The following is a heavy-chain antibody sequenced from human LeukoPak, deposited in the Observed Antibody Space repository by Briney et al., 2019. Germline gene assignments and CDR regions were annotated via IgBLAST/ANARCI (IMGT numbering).Heavy chain of an antibody. Sequence: SETLSLTCAVYGGSFSGYYWSWIRQPPGKGLEWIGEINHSGSTNYNPSLKSRVTISVDTSKNQFSLKLSSVTAADTAVYYCARASRGGSYYYYSMDVWGKGTTVTVSS. D-gene: IGHD1-26*01. CDR2: INHSGST. CDR1: GGSFSGYY. J-gene: IGHJ6*03. V-gene: IGHV4-34*01. CDR3: ARASRGGSYYYYSMDV.